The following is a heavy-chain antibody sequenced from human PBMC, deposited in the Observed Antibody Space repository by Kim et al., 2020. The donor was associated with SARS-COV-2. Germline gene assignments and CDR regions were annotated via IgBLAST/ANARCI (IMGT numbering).Heavy chain of an antibody. CDR1: GYTFTSYG. J-gene: IGHJ6*02. CDR2: ISAYNGNT. V-gene: IGHV1-18*01. Sequence: ASVKVSCKASGYTFTSYGISWVRQAPGQGLEWMGWISAYNGNTNYAQKLQGRVTMTTDTSTSTACMELRSLRSDDTAVYYCAREIELRYFDWLFHTDYYYYGMDVWGQGTTVTVSS. D-gene: IGHD3-9*01. CDR3: AREIELRYFDWLFHTDYYYYGMDV.